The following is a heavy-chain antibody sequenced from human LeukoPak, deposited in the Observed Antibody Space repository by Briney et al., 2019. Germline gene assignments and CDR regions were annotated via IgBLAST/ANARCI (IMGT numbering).Heavy chain of an antibody. D-gene: IGHD6-6*01. CDR1: GGSVSNGSYY. CDR3: ARDLSGSSSFGY. CDR2: IYYSGST. J-gene: IGHJ4*02. Sequence: SETLSLTCTVSGGSVSNGSYYWSWIRQPPGKGLEWIGYIYYSGSTNFNPSLKSRVTISVDTSKNQFSLKLSSVTAADTAVYYCARDLSGSSSFGYWGQGTLVTVSS. V-gene: IGHV4-61*01.